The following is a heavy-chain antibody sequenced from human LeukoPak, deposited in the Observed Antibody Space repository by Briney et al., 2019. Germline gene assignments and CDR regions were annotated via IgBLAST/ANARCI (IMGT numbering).Heavy chain of an antibody. D-gene: IGHD4-23*01. Sequence: PSETLTLTCTVSGGSISSYYWSWIRQPPGKGLEWRGYIYRGRSTNYNPSLKSRVTISVDTSKNPFFLMLSPMTAADPAMYYCERICPDYGGNGLMRYFVYWGQGTLVTASS. CDR3: ERICPDYGGNGLMRYFVY. CDR1: GGSISSYY. V-gene: IGHV4-4*09. J-gene: IGHJ4*02. CDR2: IYRGRST.